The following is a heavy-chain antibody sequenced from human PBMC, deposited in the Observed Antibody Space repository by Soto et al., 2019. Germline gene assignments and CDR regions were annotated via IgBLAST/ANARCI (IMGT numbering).Heavy chain of an antibody. CDR1: GGTFSSYA. CDR3: ASPITIFGVVMPDYYYGMDV. D-gene: IGHD3-3*01. J-gene: IGHJ6*02. V-gene: IGHV1-69*13. Sequence: ASVKVSCKASGGTFSSYAISWVRQAPGQGLEWMGGIIPIFGTANYAQKFQGRVTITADESTSTAYMELSSLRSEDTAVYYCASPITIFGVVMPDYYYGMDVWGQGTTVTVSS. CDR2: IIPIFGTA.